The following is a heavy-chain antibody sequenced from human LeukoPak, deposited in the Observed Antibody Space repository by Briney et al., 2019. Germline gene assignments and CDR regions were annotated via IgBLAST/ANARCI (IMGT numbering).Heavy chain of an antibody. CDR1: GFTFSNYA. CDR2: ISGSGAGT. V-gene: IGHV3-23*01. CDR3: AKGFYCTGVRCYSLALDY. J-gene: IGHJ4*02. Sequence: PGGSLRLSCAASGFTFSNYAMNWVRQAPGKGLEWVSAISGSGAGTYYADSVKGRFTISRDNSKNTLYLQMNSLRAEDTAVYYCAKGFYCTGVRCYSLALDYWGQGTLVTVSS. D-gene: IGHD2-15*01.